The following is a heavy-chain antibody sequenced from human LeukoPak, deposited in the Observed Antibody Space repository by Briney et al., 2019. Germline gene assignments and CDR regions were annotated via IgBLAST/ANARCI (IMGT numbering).Heavy chain of an antibody. CDR2: IDYSGNT. D-gene: IGHD2-2*01. V-gene: IGHV4-30-4*08. CDR1: GVSVSSGGYS. J-gene: IGHJ3*01. CDR3: AREGLGYCSHTSCSPRTFDV. Sequence: SQTLSLTCAVSGVSVSSGGYSWSWIRQPPGKGLEWIGYIDYSGNTYYNPSLKSRVTLSLDTSKNQFSLRLSSVTAADTAVYYCAREGLGYCSHTSCSPRTFDVWGHGTMVTVSS.